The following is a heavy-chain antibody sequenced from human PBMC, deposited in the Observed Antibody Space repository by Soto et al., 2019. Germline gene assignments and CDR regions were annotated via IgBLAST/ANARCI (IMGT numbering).Heavy chain of an antibody. Sequence: QVQLVQSGAEVKKPGSLVKVSCKASGGTFSSYAISWVRQAPGQGLEWMGGIIPIFGTANYAQKFQGRVTITADESTSTAYMELSSLRSEDTAVYYCARDIIEGVVVVAATQDAFDIWGQGTMVTVSS. CDR1: GGTFSSYA. J-gene: IGHJ3*02. V-gene: IGHV1-69*01. CDR2: IIPIFGTA. CDR3: ARDIIEGVVVVAATQDAFDI. D-gene: IGHD2-15*01.